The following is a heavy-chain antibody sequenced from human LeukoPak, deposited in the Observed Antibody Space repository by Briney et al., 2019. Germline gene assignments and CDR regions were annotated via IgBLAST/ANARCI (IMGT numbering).Heavy chain of an antibody. V-gene: IGHV3-23*01. CDR2: ISGSDGTT. D-gene: IGHD1-14*01. J-gene: IGHJ4*02. Sequence: GGSLRLSCAASGFTFSSYAMSWVRQAPGKGLEWVSSISGSDGTTYYADSVKGRFTISRDNSKYTQSLQMNSLRTEDTPVYYCAKVDNRKYGHHDFWGQGTLVTVSS. CDR3: AKVDNRKYGHHDF. CDR1: GFTFSSYA.